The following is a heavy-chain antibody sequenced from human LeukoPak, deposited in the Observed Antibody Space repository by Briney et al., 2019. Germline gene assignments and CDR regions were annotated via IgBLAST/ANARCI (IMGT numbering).Heavy chain of an antibody. CDR3: ARDKIVGATHFDY. Sequence: PGGSLRLSCAASGFPLSDYWMSWVRQAPGKVLEWVANIKQDGGEIYYVDSVKGRFTISRDNAKNSLYLQMNSLTAEDTAVYYCARDKIVGATHFDYWGQGTLVTVSS. V-gene: IGHV3-7*01. D-gene: IGHD1-26*01. J-gene: IGHJ4*02. CDR1: GFPLSDYW. CDR2: IKQDGGEI.